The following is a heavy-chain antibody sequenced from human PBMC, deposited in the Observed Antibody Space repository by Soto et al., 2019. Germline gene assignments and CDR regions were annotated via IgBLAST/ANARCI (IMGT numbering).Heavy chain of an antibody. J-gene: IGHJ4*02. CDR3: ASGAFEEWLPRLGL. V-gene: IGHV4-39*01. CDR1: GGSISSSSYY. CDR2: IYYSGST. Sequence: QLQLQESGPGLVKPSETLSLTCTVSGGSISSSSYYWGWIRQPPGKGLEWIGSIYYSGSTYYNPSLKSRVTISVDTSKNQFSLKLSSVTAADTAVYYCASGAFEEWLPRLGLWGQGTLVTVSS. D-gene: IGHD3-3*02.